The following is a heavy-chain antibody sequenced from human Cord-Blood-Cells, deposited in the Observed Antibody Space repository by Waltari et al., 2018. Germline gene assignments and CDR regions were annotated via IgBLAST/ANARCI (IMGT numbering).Heavy chain of an antibody. CDR1: GFTFSNAW. CDR2: IKRKTDGGTT. D-gene: IGHD5-12*01. CDR3: TTGYSGYDDAFDI. V-gene: IGHV3-15*01. Sequence: EVQLVESGGGLVKPGGSLSLSCVASGFTFSNAWMSWVRQAPGKGLEWVGRIKRKTDGGTTDYAAPVKGRFTISRDDSKNTLYLQMNSLKTEDTAVYYCTTGYSGYDDAFDIWGQGTMVTVSS. J-gene: IGHJ3*02.